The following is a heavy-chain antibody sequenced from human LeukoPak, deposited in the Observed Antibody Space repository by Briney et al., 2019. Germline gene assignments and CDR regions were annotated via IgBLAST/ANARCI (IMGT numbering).Heavy chain of an antibody. V-gene: IGHV1-69*05. D-gene: IGHD4-11*01. J-gene: IGHJ5*02. CDR1: GGTFSSYA. CDR3: ARSTVTGGDRFDP. CDR2: IIPIFGTA. Sequence: WASVKVSCKASGGTFSSYAISWVRQAPGQGLEWMGGIIPIFGTANYAQKFQGRVTITTDDSTSTAYMELSSLRSEDTAVYYCARSTVTGGDRFDPWGQGTLVTVSS.